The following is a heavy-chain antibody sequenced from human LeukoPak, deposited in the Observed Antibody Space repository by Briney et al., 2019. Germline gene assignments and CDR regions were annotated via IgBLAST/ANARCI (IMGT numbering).Heavy chain of an antibody. CDR1: GDTLTEIS. J-gene: IGHJ4*02. V-gene: IGHV1-24*01. D-gene: IGHD6-6*01. Sequence: GASVKVSCRVSGDTLTEISIQWVRQTPGKGLEWMGGLHPEDREVIYAQKFQGRVTMTEDSSTDTAYMDLRSLRSEDTAVYYCATAEQLVWGQGTLVTVSS. CDR2: LHPEDREV. CDR3: ATAEQLV.